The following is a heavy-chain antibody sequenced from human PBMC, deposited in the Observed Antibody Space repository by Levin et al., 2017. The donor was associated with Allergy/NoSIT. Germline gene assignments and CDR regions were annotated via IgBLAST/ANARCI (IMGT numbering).Heavy chain of an antibody. J-gene: IGHJ3*02. CDR2: INSDGTST. CDR3: AREGYYGSGNYYIPFDI. Sequence: GGSLRLSCAASGFTFSSHWMHWVRQAPGKGLVWVSGINSDGTSTSSADSVKGRFTISRDNAKKTLYLQMSSLRAEDTAVYHCAREGYYGSGNYYIPFDIWGHGTMVTVSS. D-gene: IGHD3-10*01. CDR1: GFTFSSHW. V-gene: IGHV3-74*01.